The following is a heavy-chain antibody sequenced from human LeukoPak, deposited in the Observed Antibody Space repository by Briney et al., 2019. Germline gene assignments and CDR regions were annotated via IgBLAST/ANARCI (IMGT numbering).Heavy chain of an antibody. CDR2: IYYSGST. CDR3: ARTTPNWGIFDY. CDR1: GGSVSSGSYY. J-gene: IGHJ4*02. V-gene: IGHV4-61*01. Sequence: SETLPLTCTVSGGSVSSGSYYWRWIRQSPGKGLEWIGYIYYSGSTNYNPSLKSRVTISVDTSKNQFSLKLSSVTAADTAVYYCARTTPNWGIFDYWGQGTLVTVSS. D-gene: IGHD7-27*01.